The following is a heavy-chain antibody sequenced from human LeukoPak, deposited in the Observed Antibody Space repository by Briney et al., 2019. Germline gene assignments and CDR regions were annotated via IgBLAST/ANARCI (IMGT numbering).Heavy chain of an antibody. J-gene: IGHJ2*01. CDR3: ARVMVSRPWYFDL. D-gene: IGHD2-8*01. CDR2: INHSGST. Sequence: SETLSLTCAVYGGSFSGYYWRWLRQPPGKGLEWIGEINHSGSTNYNPALKSLVTISVDTSKNQFSLKLSSVTAADTAGYYCARVMVSRPWYFDLWGRGTLVTVSS. V-gene: IGHV4-34*01. CDR1: GGSFSGYY.